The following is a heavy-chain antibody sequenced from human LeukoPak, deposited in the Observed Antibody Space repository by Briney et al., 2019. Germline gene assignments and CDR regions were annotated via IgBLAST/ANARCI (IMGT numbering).Heavy chain of an antibody. Sequence: AASVKVSCKASGGTFSSYAISWVRQAPGQGLEWMGGIIPIFGTANYAQKFQGRVTITTDESTSTAYMELSSLRSEDTAVYYCARDMSSGWYPGGAFDIWGQGTMVTVSS. CDR3: ARDMSSGWYPGGAFDI. CDR1: GGTFSSYA. D-gene: IGHD6-19*01. J-gene: IGHJ3*02. V-gene: IGHV1-69*05. CDR2: IIPIFGTA.